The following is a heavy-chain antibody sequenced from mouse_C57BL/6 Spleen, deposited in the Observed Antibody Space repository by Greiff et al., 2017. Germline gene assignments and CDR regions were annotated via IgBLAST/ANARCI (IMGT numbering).Heavy chain of an antibody. D-gene: IGHD3-3*01. J-gene: IGHJ4*01. CDR3: ARKGWGYYDMDY. V-gene: IGHV1-80*01. Sequence: QVHVKQSGAELVKPGASVKISCKASGYAFSSYWMNWVKQRPGKGLEWIGQIYPGDGDTNYNGKFKGKATLTADKSSSTAYMQLSSLTSEDSAVYFCARKGWGYYDMDYWGKGTSVTVSS. CDR2: IYPGDGDT. CDR1: GYAFSSYW.